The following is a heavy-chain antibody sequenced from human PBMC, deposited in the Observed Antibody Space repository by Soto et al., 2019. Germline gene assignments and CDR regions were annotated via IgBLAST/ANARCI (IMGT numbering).Heavy chain of an antibody. V-gene: IGHV1-69*06. CDR2: IIPIFGTA. CDR1: GGYFSSYA. D-gene: IGHD2-2*01. Sequence: SVKVSCKASGGYFSSYAISWVRQAPGQGLEWMGGIIPIFGTANYAQKFQGRVTITADKSTSTAYMELSSLRSEDTAVYYCARGSPLGYCSSTSCYAEATNWFDPWGQGTLVTVSS. J-gene: IGHJ5*02. CDR3: ARGSPLGYCSSTSCYAEATNWFDP.